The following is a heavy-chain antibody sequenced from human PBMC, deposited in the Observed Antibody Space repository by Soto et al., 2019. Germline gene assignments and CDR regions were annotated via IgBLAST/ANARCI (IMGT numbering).Heavy chain of an antibody. CDR3: ARGRGYSYGLDP. V-gene: IGHV4-30-4*01. CDR1: GDSISSNNNY. Sequence: PSETLSLTCTVSGDSISSNNNYWSWIRQPPGEGLEWIGFISYSGTTSYSPSLKSRVAISLDTSKNQFSLSLSSVTAAVTAVYYCARGRGYSYGLDPWGQGTLVTVSS. J-gene: IGHJ5*02. D-gene: IGHD5-18*01. CDR2: ISYSGTT.